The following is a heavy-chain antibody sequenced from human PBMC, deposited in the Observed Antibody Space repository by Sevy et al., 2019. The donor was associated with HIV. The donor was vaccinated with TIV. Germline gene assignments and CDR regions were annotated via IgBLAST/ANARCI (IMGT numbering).Heavy chain of an antibody. V-gene: IGHV3-13*01. CDR3: TRVGRGTNWHGFDS. D-gene: IGHD1-1*01. CDR2: IGTASDT. Sequence: GWSLRLSCAASGFTFSSYDMHWVRQVTGKGLEWVSGIGTASDTYYEDSVKGRFTISRDNAENSLYLQMNSLGAGDTAVYYCTRVGRGTNWHGFDSWGQGTLVTVSS. CDR1: GFTFSSYD. J-gene: IGHJ4*02.